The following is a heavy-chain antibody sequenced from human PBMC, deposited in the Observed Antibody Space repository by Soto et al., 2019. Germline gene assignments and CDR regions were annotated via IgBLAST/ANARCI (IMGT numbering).Heavy chain of an antibody. CDR1: GGSISSSSYY. Sequence: QLHLQESGPGLLKPSATLSLPCTVPGGSISSSSYYWAGIRQPPGKGLEWIGSIYYSGSTYYNPSLKSRVTIAVDTSKSQFSRKPSSATAAATAVYYCARSGGQWLAPLTWLAPWCQGSLVTVSS. D-gene: IGHD6-19*01. CDR2: IYYSGST. V-gene: IGHV4-39*01. J-gene: IGHJ5*02. CDR3: ARSGGQWLAPLTWLAP.